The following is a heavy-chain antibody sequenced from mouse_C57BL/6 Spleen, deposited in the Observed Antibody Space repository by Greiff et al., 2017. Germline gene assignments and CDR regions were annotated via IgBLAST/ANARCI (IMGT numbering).Heavy chain of an antibody. CDR3: ARTPLDYFDY. CDR1: GYTFTDYY. CDR2: INPNNGGT. V-gene: IGHV1-26*01. J-gene: IGHJ2*01. Sequence: EVQLQQSGPELVKPGASVKISCKASGYTFTDYYMNWVKQSHGKSLEWIGDINPNNGGTSYNQKFKGKATLTVDKSSSTAYMELRSLTSEDSAVYYCARTPLDYFDYWGQGTTLTVSS.